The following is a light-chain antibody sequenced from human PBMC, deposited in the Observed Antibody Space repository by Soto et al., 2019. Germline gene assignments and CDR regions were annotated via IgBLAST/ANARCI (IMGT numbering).Light chain of an antibody. Sequence: EMVMTQSPATLSVSPGESATHSCRASQSVSSNLAWYQQKPGQAPRLLIYGASTRATGIPARFSGSGYGTEFTLTISSLQSEDFAVYYCQQYNNWPRTFGQGTKVEIK. J-gene: IGKJ1*01. V-gene: IGKV3-15*01. CDR2: GAS. CDR1: QSVSSN. CDR3: QQYNNWPRT.